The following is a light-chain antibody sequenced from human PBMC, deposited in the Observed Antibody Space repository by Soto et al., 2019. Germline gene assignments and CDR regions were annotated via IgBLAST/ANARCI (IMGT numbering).Light chain of an antibody. V-gene: IGKV3-15*01. Sequence: EIVMTQSPATLSVSPGERATLSCRASQSVSSNLAWYQQKPGQAPRLLIYGASTRATGIPARFSGSGSGTVFTLTISSLQSEDFAVYYCQQYNNGLTFGGGTKVEIK. J-gene: IGKJ4*01. CDR1: QSVSSN. CDR2: GAS. CDR3: QQYNNGLT.